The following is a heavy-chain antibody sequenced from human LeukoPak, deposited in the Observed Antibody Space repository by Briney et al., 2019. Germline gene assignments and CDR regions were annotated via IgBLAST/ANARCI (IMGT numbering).Heavy chain of an antibody. D-gene: IGHD3-22*01. CDR3: AREDEYYYDSSGYPY. CDR2: INPNSGGT. J-gene: IGHJ4*02. Sequence: ASVKVSCKASGYTFTGYYMHWVRQAPGQGLEWMGRINPNSGGTNYAQKFQGRVTMTRDTSISAAYMELSRLRSDDTAVYYCAREDEYYYDSSGYPYWGQGTLVTVSS. CDR1: GYTFTGYY. V-gene: IGHV1-2*06.